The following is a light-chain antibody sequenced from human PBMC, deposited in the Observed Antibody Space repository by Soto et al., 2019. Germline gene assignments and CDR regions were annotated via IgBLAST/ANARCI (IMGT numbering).Light chain of an antibody. CDR3: QQSNSYSWT. CDR1: QSISSW. Sequence: DIQMTQSPSTLSASVGDRVTITCRASQSISSWLAWYQQKPWKAPKLLIYDASSLESGVPSRFSGSGSGAEFTLTISSLQPDDFATYYCQQSNSYSWTFGQGTKVEI. V-gene: IGKV1-5*01. CDR2: DAS. J-gene: IGKJ1*01.